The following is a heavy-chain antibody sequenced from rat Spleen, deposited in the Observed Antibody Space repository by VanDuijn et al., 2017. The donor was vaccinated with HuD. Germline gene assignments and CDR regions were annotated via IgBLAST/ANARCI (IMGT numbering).Heavy chain of an antibody. CDR2: ISYGDSSGHSST. Sequence: EVQLVESGGGLVQSGRSLKLSCAASGFSFSDYNMAWVRQAPKKGLEWVATISYGDSSGHSSTYYADSVKGRFTISRDDAKSTLYLQMNSLRSEDTATYYCARLYYGFWYFDFWGPGTMVTVSS. J-gene: IGHJ1*01. CDR1: GFSFSDYN. CDR3: ARLYYGFWYFDF. V-gene: IGHV5-22*01. D-gene: IGHD1-7*01.